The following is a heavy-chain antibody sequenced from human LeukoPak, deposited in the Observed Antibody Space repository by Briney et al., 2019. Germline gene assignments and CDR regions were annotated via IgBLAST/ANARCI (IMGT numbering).Heavy chain of an antibody. V-gene: IGHV3-30*03. Sequence: GGSLRLSCAASGFIFSSYDMHWVRQGPGKGLEWVAVISYDGSDKYYTDSVKGRFTISRDNSKNTLYLQMGSLRAEDMAVYYCAREAYSSGWYVLDYWGQGTLVTVSS. CDR3: AREAYSSGWYVLDY. J-gene: IGHJ4*02. D-gene: IGHD6-19*01. CDR1: GFIFSSYD. CDR2: ISYDGSDK.